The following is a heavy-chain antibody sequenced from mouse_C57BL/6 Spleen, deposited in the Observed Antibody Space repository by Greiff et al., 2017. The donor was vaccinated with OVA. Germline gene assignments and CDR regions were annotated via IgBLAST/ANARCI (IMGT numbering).Heavy chain of an antibody. J-gene: IGHJ3*01. CDR3: ASGGQDWIAY. D-gene: IGHD1-1*02. V-gene: IGHV1-55*01. CDR1: GYTFTSYW. Sequence: QVQLKQPGAELVKPGASVKLSCKASGYTFTSYWITWVKQRPGQGLEWIGDIYPGSGSTNYNEKFKSKATLTVDTSSSTAYMQLSSLTSEDSAVYYCASGGQDWIAYWGKGTLVTVSA. CDR2: IYPGSGST.